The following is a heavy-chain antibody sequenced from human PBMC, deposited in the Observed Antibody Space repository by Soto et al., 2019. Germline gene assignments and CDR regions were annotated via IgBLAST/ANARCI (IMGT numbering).Heavy chain of an antibody. J-gene: IGHJ5*02. CDR1: GGTFSSYA. V-gene: IGHV1-69*06. CDR2: IIPIFGTA. D-gene: IGHD1-7*01. Sequence: SVKVSCKASGGTFSSYAISWVRQAPGQGLEWMGGIIPIFGTANYAQKFQGRVTITADKSTSTAYMELSSLRSEDTAVYYCARDRRITGPTWRWFDPWGQGTLVTVSS. CDR3: ARDRRITGPTWRWFDP.